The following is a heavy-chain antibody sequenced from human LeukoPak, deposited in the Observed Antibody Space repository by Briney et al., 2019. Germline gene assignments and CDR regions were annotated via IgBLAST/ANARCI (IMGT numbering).Heavy chain of an antibody. CDR1: GFTFSSYA. Sequence: PGGSLRLSCAASGFTFSSYAMSWVRQAPGKGLEWVSAISGSGGSTYYADSVKGRFTISRDNPKNTLYLQMNSLRAEDTAVYYCAKDPPLYCGGDCYTDAFDIWGQGTMVTVSS. J-gene: IGHJ3*02. D-gene: IGHD2-21*02. CDR2: ISGSGGST. CDR3: AKDPPLYCGGDCYTDAFDI. V-gene: IGHV3-23*01.